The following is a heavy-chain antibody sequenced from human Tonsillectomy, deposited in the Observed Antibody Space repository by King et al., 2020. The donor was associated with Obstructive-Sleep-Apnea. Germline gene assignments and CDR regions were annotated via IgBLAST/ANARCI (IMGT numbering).Heavy chain of an antibody. J-gene: IGHJ6*02. CDR2: ILFDGAKH. V-gene: IGHV3-30*04. CDR1: GFTFPFYY. D-gene: IGHD4-11*01. Sequence: VQLVESGGGVVQPERSLRLSFAASGFTFPFYYMHLVRQAPCKGLEVGSHILFDGAKHSLADSGRGRFTISRDNCKNRVYLQINGLKPYEPAVYYCARDDYTDDPPLNLVDVWGQGTTVTVSS. CDR3: ARDDYTDDPPLNLVDV.